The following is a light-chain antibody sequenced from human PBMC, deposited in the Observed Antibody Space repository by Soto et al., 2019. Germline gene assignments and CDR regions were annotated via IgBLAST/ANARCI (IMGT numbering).Light chain of an antibody. J-gene: IGLJ2*01. CDR3: CSYAGNRVV. CDR1: SSDVGSNNL. CDR2: EGS. V-gene: IGLV2-23*01. Sequence: QSALTQSASVSGSPGQSITISCTGTSSDVGSNNLVSWYQQHPGKAPKLMIYEGSERPSGVSNRFSGSKSGNTASLTISGLQAEDEADYYCCSYAGNRVVFGGGTKVTVL.